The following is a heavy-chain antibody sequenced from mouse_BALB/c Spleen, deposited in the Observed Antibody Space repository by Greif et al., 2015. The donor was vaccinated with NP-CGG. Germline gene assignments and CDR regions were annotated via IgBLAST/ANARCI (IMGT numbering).Heavy chain of an antibody. Sequence: LLESGTVLARPGASVKMSCKASGYTFTSYWMHWVKQRPGQGLEWIGAIYPGNSDTSYNQKFKGKAKLTAVTSTSTAYMELSSLTNEDSAVYYCTRENYRYPAWFAYWGQGTLVTVSA. V-gene: IGHV1-5*01. CDR1: GYTFTSYW. CDR2: IYPGNSDT. J-gene: IGHJ3*01. CDR3: TRENYRYPAWFAY. D-gene: IGHD2-14*01.